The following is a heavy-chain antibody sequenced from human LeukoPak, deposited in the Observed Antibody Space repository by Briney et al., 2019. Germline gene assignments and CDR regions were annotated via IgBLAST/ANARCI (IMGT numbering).Heavy chain of an antibody. D-gene: IGHD1-26*01. Sequence: ASVKVSCKTSGYTFAAYYIHWVRQAPGQGLEWMAWISAYNGHTSYAQKLQGRVTMTTDTSTSTAYMELRSLRSDDTAVYYCARVRVGATSYYFDYWGQGTLVTVSS. V-gene: IGHV1-18*04. J-gene: IGHJ4*02. CDR3: ARVRVGATSYYFDY. CDR1: GYTFAAYY. CDR2: ISAYNGHT.